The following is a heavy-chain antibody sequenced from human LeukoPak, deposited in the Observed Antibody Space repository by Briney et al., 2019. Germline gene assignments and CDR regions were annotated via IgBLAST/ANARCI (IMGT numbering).Heavy chain of an antibody. J-gene: IGHJ3*02. Sequence: GGSLRLSCSASGFTFSSYAMHWVRQAPGKGLEYVSAISSNGGSTYYADSVKGRFTISRDNSKNTLYLQMSSLRADDTAVYYCVKLYSSSWLDAFDIWGQGTMVTVSS. CDR2: ISSNGGST. CDR1: GFTFSSYA. V-gene: IGHV3-64D*06. CDR3: VKLYSSSWLDAFDI. D-gene: IGHD6-13*01.